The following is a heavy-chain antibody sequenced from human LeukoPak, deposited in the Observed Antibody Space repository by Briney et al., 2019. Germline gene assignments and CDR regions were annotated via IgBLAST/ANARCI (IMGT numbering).Heavy chain of an antibody. J-gene: IGHJ3*02. CDR3: ARDFGSIDAFDI. CDR1: GYTFTGYY. V-gene: IGHV1-2*02. D-gene: IGHD1-26*01. CDR2: INPNSGGT. Sequence: ASVKVSCKASGYTFTGYYMHWVRQAPGQGLEWMGWINPNSGGTNYAQKFQGGVTMTRDTSISTAYMELSRLRSDDTAVYYCARDFGSIDAFDIWGQGTMVTVSS.